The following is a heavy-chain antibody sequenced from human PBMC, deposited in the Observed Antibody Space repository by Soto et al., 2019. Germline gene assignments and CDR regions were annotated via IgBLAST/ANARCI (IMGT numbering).Heavy chain of an antibody. CDR1: GGSFSGYY. J-gene: IGHJ4*02. D-gene: IGHD3-10*01. CDR3: ARDKITCLFDY. Sequence: SETLSLTCAVYGGSFSGYYWTWIRQPPGTGLEWIGEINHSGSTNYNPSLKSRVTISVDTSKNQFSLKLTSVTAADTAVYYCARDKITCLFDYWGQGTLVTVS. V-gene: IGHV4-34*01. CDR2: INHSGST.